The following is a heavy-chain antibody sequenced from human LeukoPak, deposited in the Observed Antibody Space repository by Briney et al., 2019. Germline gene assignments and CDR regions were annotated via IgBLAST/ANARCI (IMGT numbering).Heavy chain of an antibody. CDR2: INEGGSEK. D-gene: IGHD5-12*01. Sequence: GGSLRLSCAASGFTFGNYWMSWVRQAPGKGLDWVAKINEGGSEKHYVDSVKGRFTISRDNAKNSLYLEMNGLRAEDTAVYYCARYDGYDLRYWGQGTLVTVSS. J-gene: IGHJ4*02. CDR1: GFTFGNYW. V-gene: IGHV3-7*04. CDR3: ARYDGYDLRY.